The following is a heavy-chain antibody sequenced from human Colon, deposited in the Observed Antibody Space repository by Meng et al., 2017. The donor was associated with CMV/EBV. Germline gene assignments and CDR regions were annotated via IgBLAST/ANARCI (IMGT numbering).Heavy chain of an antibody. V-gene: IGHV3-43*01. D-gene: IGHD3-22*01. CDR2: ISGDGNSA. Sequence: GESLKISCVGSGFTFSEYTIHWVRQPPGKGLEWVSLISGDGNSAYYVDSVKGRFTVSRDNSKNSVYLQMNSLRGEDTAFYYCAKDRTPAELFDSSGYCYDSWGQGTLVTVSS. CDR3: AKDRTPAELFDSSGYCYDS. CDR1: GFTFSEYT. J-gene: IGHJ4*02.